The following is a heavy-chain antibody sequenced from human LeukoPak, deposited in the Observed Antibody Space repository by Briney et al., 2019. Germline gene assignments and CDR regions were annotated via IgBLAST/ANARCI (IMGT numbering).Heavy chain of an antibody. CDR3: ARVAFQENWFDP. J-gene: IGHJ5*02. CDR1: GYTFTSYY. CDR2: ISAYNGNT. V-gene: IGHV1-18*04. Sequence: GASVKVSCKASGYTFTSYYMHWVRQAPGQGREWMGWISAYNGNTNYAQKLQGRVTMTTDTSTSTAYMELRSLRSDDTAVYYCARVAFQENWFDPWGQGTLVTVSS.